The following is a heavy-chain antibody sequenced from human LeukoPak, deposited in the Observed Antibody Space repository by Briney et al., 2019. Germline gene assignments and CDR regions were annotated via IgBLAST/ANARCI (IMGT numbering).Heavy chain of an antibody. D-gene: IGHD3-10*01. CDR3: AKVYYGSGSYYGYFDY. V-gene: IGHV3-9*01. J-gene: IGHJ4*02. Sequence: HTGGSLRLSYAASGFTFDDYAMHWVRQAPGKGLEWVSGISWNSGSIGYADSVKGRFTISRDNAKNSLYLQMNSLRAEDTALYYCAKVYYGSGSYYGYFDYWGQGTLVTVSS. CDR2: ISWNSGSI. CDR1: GFTFDDYA.